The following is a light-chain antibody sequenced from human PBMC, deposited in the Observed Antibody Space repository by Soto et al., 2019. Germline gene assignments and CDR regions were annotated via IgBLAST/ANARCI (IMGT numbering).Light chain of an antibody. J-gene: IGLJ2*01. CDR3: SSYAGSGTHVV. CDR1: TSDVGSYNL. V-gene: IGLV2-23*01. CDR2: EGT. Sequence: QSALTQPASVSGSPGQSITISCTGTTSDVGSYNLVSWYQQHPGKVPQLMIYEGTKRPSGVSNRLSGSQSGNTASLTISGLQAEDEADYYCSSYAGSGTHVVFGGGTKLTVL.